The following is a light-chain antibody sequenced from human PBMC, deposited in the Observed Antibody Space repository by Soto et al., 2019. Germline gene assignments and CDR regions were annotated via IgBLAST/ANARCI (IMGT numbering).Light chain of an antibody. CDR1: SSDVGGYSY. J-gene: IGLJ2*01. CDR3: SSFSSSSTLVV. CDR2: EVS. Sequence: QSALTQPASVSGSPGQSNTISCTGTSSDVGGYSYVSWYQQHPGKAPKLMIYEVSNRPSGVSNRFSGSKSGNTASLTISGLQAEDEADYSCSSFSSSSTLVVFGGGTKLTVL. V-gene: IGLV2-14*01.